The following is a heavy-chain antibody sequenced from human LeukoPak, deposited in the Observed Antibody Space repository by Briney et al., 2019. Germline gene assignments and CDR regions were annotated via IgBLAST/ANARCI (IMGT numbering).Heavy chain of an antibody. D-gene: IGHD6-13*01. V-gene: IGHV1-46*01. CDR3: ARVEAAAGPFCFDY. Sequence: GASVKVSCKASGYSFTSYYMHWMRQAPGQGPEWMGIINPIGGSTSYAQKFQGRVTMTRDTSTSTVYMELSSLRSDDTAVYYCARVEAAAGPFCFDYWGQGTLVTVSS. CDR1: GYSFTSYY. CDR2: INPIGGST. J-gene: IGHJ4*02.